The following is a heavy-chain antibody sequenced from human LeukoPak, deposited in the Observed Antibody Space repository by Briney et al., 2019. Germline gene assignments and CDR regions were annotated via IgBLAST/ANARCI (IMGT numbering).Heavy chain of an antibody. CDR2: ISSSGSTI. V-gene: IGHV3-48*03. J-gene: IGHJ4*02. Sequence: GGSLRLSCAASGFTFSSYEMNWVRQAPGKGLEWVSYISSSGSTIYYADSVKGRFTISRDNARNTLYLQLNILTAEDTAVYYCAKAGGGNTGMSVDYWGQGALVTVSS. CDR3: AKAGGGNTGMSVDY. CDR1: GFTFSSYE. D-gene: IGHD5-18*01.